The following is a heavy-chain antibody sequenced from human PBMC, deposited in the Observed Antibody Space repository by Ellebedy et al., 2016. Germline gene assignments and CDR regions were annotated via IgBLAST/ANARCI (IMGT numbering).Heavy chain of an antibody. CDR1: GFTVSSSY. J-gene: IGHJ4*02. Sequence: GESLKISCAASGFTVSSSYISWVRQAPGKGLEWVSILTPDGGRAYVDSVKGRFTLSRDNSKNTLYLQMNSLTAEDTAVYFCAKSGYSYAWGYWGQGTLVTVSS. D-gene: IGHD5-18*01. V-gene: IGHV3-53*01. CDR3: AKSGYSYAWGY. CDR2: LTPDGGR.